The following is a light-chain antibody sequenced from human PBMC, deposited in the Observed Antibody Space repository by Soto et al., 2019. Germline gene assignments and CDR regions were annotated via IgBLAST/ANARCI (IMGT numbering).Light chain of an antibody. CDR1: QTFSSW. J-gene: IGKJ1*01. V-gene: IGKV1D-16*01. CDR3: QHYNSYSEA. CDR2: AAS. Sequence: DIQLTQSPSSVSASVGDRVTLPCRANQTFSSWLAWYQHKPGKAPQLLIYAASTLQSGVPSRFSGGGSGTEFTLTISSLQPDDFATYYCQHYNSYSEAFGQGTKVDIK.